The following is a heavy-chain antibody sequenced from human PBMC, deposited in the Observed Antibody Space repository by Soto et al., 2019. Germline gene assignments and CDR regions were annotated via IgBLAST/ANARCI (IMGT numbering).Heavy chain of an antibody. CDR3: ARTPAATSIAAAGTFDY. CDR1: GGSISSGDYY. D-gene: IGHD6-13*01. J-gene: IGHJ4*02. CDR2: IYYSGST. Sequence: PSETLSLTCTVSGGSISSGDYYWSWIRQPPGKGLEWIGYIYYSGSTYYNPSLKSRVTISVDTSKNQFSLKLSSVTAADTAVYYCARTPAATSIAAAGTFDYWGQGTLVTVSS. V-gene: IGHV4-30-4*01.